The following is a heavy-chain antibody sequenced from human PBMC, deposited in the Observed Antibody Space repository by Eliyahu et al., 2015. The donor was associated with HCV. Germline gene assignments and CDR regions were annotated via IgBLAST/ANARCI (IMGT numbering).Heavy chain of an antibody. D-gene: IGHD3-10*01. CDR2: IGSAGDT. CDR1: GFTFSSYD. CDR3: ARGGLYGSGHWFDP. Sequence: EVQLVESGGGLVQPGGSLRLSCAASGFTFSSYDMHWVRQTTGKGLEWXSAIGSAGDTYYPGSVKGRFTISRENAKNSLYLQMNSLRAGDTAVYYCARGGLYGSGHWFDPWGQGTLVTVSS. V-gene: IGHV3-13*04. J-gene: IGHJ5*02.